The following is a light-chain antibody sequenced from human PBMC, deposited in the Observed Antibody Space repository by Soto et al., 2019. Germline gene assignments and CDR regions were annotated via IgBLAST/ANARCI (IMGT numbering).Light chain of an antibody. J-gene: IGKJ1*01. CDR2: KAS. V-gene: IGKV1-5*03. CDR3: HQYYSYPRT. Sequence: DIQMTQSPSFLSASVGDRVTITCRASQAISSWLAWYQQKPGKAPKLLIYKASTLKSGVPSRFSASGSGTDFTLHTTCLHSEDFATYYCHQYYSYPRTFGQGNKL. CDR1: QAISSW.